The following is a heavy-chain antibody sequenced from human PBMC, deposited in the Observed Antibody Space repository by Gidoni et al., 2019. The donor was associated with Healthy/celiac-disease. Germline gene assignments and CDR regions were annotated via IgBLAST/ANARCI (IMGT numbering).Heavy chain of an antibody. V-gene: IGHV3-73*02. Sequence: EVQLVECGGGSVQPGWSLQLSCAGSALPSSGSAMHWVRQAYGKGLGWVGRIRGKANSYATACAASVKGRFTISRDDSKNTAYLQMNSLKTEDTAVYYCTNNYVVRAFDIWGQGTMVTVSS. J-gene: IGHJ3*02. CDR1: ALPSSGSA. D-gene: IGHD3-10*02. CDR2: IRGKANSYAT. CDR3: TNNYVVRAFDI.